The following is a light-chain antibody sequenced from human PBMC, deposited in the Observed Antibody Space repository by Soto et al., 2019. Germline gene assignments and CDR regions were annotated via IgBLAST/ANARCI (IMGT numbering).Light chain of an antibody. Sequence: EIVMTQSPATLSVSPGERATLSCRASQSVSSNLAWYQQKPGQAPRLLIYGASTRATGIPARFSGSGSGTEFTLTISRLQSEDFAVYYCQQYNNGWTFGHGTKVEIK. J-gene: IGKJ1*01. CDR1: QSVSSN. CDR3: QQYNNGWT. CDR2: GAS. V-gene: IGKV3-15*01.